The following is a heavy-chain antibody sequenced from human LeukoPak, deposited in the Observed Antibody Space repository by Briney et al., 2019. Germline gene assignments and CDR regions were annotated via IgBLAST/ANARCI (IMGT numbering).Heavy chain of an antibody. V-gene: IGHV4-30-4*01. CDR2: IYYSGST. CDR3: ARGKYYFRSGSSNWFDP. D-gene: IGHD3-10*01. Sequence: SETLSLTCTVSGGSISGGEDYWSWIRQPPGEGLEWIGYIYYSGSTYYNPSLKGRLTISLDTSKNQFSLMLSSVTATDTAVYYCARGKYYFRSGSSNWFDPWGQGALVTVSS. CDR1: GGSISGGEDY. J-gene: IGHJ5*02.